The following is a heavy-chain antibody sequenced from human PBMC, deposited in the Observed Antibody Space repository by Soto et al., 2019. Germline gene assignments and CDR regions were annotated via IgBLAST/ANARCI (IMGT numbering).Heavy chain of an antibody. V-gene: IGHV3-48*03. CDR3: ARADLLRALDY. J-gene: IGHJ4*02. CDR1: GFTFSSYE. CDR2: ISSSGSTI. Sequence: EVQLVESGGGLVQPGGSLRLSCAASGFTFSSYEMNWVRQAPGKGLEWVSYISSSGSTIYYADSVKGRFTISRDNAKNSLYLQMNSLRADDTAVYYCARADLLRALDYWGQGALVTVCS. D-gene: IGHD3-10*01.